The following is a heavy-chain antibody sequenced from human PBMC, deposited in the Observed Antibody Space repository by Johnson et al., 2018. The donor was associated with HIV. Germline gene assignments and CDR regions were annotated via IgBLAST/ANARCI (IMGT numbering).Heavy chain of an antibody. J-gene: IGHJ3*02. Sequence: MQLVESGGGLVKPGGSLRLSCAASGFTFSSYWMHWVRQAPGKGLGWVSYISGSGNSIYYADSVKGRFTISRDNAKNTLYLQMNSLRAEDTAVYYCARDKGIAARPDAFDIWGRGTMVTVSS. CDR2: ISGSGNSI. V-gene: IGHV3-21*05. CDR3: ARDKGIAARPDAFDI. D-gene: IGHD6-6*01. CDR1: GFTFSSYW.